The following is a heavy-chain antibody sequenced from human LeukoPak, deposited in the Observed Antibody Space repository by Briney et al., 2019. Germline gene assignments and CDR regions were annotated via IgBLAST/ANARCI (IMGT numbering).Heavy chain of an antibody. Sequence: ASVKVSCKASGYTFTSYGISWVRQAPGQGLEWMGWISAYNGNTNYAQKLQGRVTMTTDTSTSTAYMEPRSLRSDDTAVYYCARDIVVVPAAMMSWFDPWGQGTLVTVSS. D-gene: IGHD2-2*01. CDR1: GYTFTSYG. CDR2: ISAYNGNT. J-gene: IGHJ5*02. CDR3: ARDIVVVPAAMMSWFDP. V-gene: IGHV1-18*01.